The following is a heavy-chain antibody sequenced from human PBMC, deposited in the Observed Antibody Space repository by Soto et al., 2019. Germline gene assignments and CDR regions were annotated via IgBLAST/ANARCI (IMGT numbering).Heavy chain of an antibody. Sequence: GGSLRLSCAASGFTFSSYGMHWVRQAPGKGLEWVAVISYYGSNKYYADSVKGRFTISRDNSKNTLYLQMNSLKTEDTAVYYCARDHSGSYDYWGQGTLVTVSS. V-gene: IGHV3-30*03. CDR1: GFTFSSYG. J-gene: IGHJ4*02. CDR2: ISYYGSNK. CDR3: ARDHSGSYDY. D-gene: IGHD1-26*01.